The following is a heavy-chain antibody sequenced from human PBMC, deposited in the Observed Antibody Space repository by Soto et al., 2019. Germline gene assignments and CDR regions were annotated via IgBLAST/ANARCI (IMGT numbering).Heavy chain of an antibody. CDR1: GFTFSDYG. J-gene: IGHJ4*02. V-gene: IGHV3-33*01. Sequence: QVQLVESGGGVVQPGRSLRLSCAASGFTFSDYGMHWVRQAPGKGLEWVAVIWYDGSNKNYADSVKGRFIISRDNSKNTLYWQMNSLRAEDTAVYYCARDPGGSSSSPGDYWGQGTLVTVSS. CDR3: ARDPGGSSSSPGDY. CDR2: IWYDGSNK. D-gene: IGHD6-13*01.